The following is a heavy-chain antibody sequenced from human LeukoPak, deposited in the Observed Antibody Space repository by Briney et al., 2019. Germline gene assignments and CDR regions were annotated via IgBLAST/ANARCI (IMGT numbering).Heavy chain of an antibody. CDR2: INSDGSST. D-gene: IGHD4-23*01. CDR1: VFTFSSYW. J-gene: IGHJ5*02. CDR3: ARDTDYGGNSWSGFDP. Sequence: PGGSLRLSCAASVFTFSSYWMHWVREAPGKGLVWVSRINSDGSSTSYADSVKGRFTISRDNAKNTLHLKMNSLRAENAAEYYCARDTDYGGNSWSGFDPWGQGTLVTVSS. V-gene: IGHV3-74*01.